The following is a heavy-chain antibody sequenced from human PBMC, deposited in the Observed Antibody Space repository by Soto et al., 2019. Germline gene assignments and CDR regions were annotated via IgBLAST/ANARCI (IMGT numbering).Heavy chain of an antibody. D-gene: IGHD3-10*02. CDR2: IWYDGSNK. Sequence: QVQLVESGGGVVQPGRSLRLSCAASGFTFSSYGMHWVRQAPGKGLEWVAVIWYDGSNKYYADSVKGRFTISRDNSKNTLYLQMNRLRAEDTAVYYCARDHDRGVSLSGAIHYFDYWGQGTLVTVSS. J-gene: IGHJ4*02. CDR3: ARDHDRGVSLSGAIHYFDY. V-gene: IGHV3-33*01. CDR1: GFTFSSYG.